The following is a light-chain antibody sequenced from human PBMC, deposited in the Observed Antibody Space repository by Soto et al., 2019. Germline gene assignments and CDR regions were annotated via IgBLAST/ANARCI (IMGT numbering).Light chain of an antibody. J-gene: IGKJ1*01. Sequence: EIVMTQSPLSLTVTPGEPASISCKSTQSLLQSNGNTFLDCYMQKPGQSPQLLIYLVSRRAPGAPDRVSGSGSGTDFTLRISTGEADDAGIYYCMQALQTPRTFGQGTKLEIK. CDR3: MQALQTPRT. CDR2: LVS. V-gene: IGKV2-28*01. CDR1: QSLLQSNGNTF.